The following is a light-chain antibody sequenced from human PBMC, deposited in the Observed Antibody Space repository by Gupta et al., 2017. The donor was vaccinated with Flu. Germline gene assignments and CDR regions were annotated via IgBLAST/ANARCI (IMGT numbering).Light chain of an antibody. CDR3: MSYTNSGTLV. CDR2: EVT. CDR1: SSDVGAYNY. Sequence: QSALTQPASVSGSLGPSITISCTGTSSDVGAYNYVYWYQQYPGKAPKLLVYEVTSSLSDRLSASKSGNTASLTISGLQAADEAHYYCMSYTNSGTLVFGGGTKVTVL. V-gene: IGLV2-14*01. J-gene: IGLJ2*01.